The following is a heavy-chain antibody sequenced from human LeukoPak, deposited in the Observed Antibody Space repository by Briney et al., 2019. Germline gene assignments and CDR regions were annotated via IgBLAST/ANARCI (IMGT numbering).Heavy chain of an antibody. CDR3: ARDGVYGDIDY. D-gene: IGHD4-17*01. J-gene: IGHJ4*02. V-gene: IGHV3-48*04. CDR2: ISSSGSTI. CDR1: GFTFSSYS. Sequence: GGSLRLSCAASGFTFSSYSMNWVRQAPGKGLEWVSYISSSGSTIYYADSVKGRFTISRDNAKNSLYLQMNSLRAEDTAVYYCARDGVYGDIDYWGQGTLVTVSS.